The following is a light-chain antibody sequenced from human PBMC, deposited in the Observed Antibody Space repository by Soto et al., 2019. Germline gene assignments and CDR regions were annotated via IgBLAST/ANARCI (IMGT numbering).Light chain of an antibody. V-gene: IGKV3-11*01. CDR2: DAS. CDR1: QSVSKY. J-gene: IGKJ3*01. Sequence: EIVLTQSPATLSLSPGERATLSCRASQSVSKYLAWYQQKPGQAPRLLIHDASNRATGIPARLSGSGSGTDFNLTMSYLERLDFGVYYCHQRRNFARITIGRGNNAAIK. CDR3: HQRRNFARIT.